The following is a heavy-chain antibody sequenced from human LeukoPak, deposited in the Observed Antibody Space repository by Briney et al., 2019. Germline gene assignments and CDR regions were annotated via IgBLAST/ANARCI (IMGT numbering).Heavy chain of an antibody. J-gene: IGHJ5*02. D-gene: IGHD3-10*01. CDR2: ISSGSDTI. V-gene: IGHV3-48*02. CDR1: GFTFSNYR. CDR3: ARASAGNYYNFDH. Sequence: PGGSLRLSCAASGFTFSNYRMNWVRQGPGKGLEWDSYISSGSDTIYYADSVKGRFIISRDNAKNSLYLQMNSLRDEDTAVYYCARASAGNYYNFDHWGQGTLVTVSS.